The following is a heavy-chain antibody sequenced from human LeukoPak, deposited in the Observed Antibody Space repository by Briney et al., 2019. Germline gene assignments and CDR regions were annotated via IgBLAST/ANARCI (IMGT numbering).Heavy chain of an antibody. Sequence: SETLSLTCTVSGGSISSSSYYWGWIRQPRGKGLEWIGSIYYSGSTNYNPSLKSRVTISVDTSKNQFSLKLSSVTAADTAVYYCASVDTAMAPDYWGQGTLVTVSS. CDR1: GGSISSSSYY. D-gene: IGHD5-18*01. CDR3: ASVDTAMAPDY. CDR2: IYYSGST. V-gene: IGHV4-39*01. J-gene: IGHJ4*02.